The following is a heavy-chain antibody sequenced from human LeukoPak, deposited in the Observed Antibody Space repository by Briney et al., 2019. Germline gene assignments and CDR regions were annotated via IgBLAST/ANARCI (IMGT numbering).Heavy chain of an antibody. CDR2: MSPNSGDT. CDR3: ARGPPNWGYDY. D-gene: IGHD7-27*01. J-gene: IGHJ4*02. CDR1: GYTFTSYD. Sequence: ASVKVSCKASGYTFTSYDFSWVRQATGQRPEWMGWMSPNSGDTGYAQKFQDRVTMTRNTSISTAYMELSSLRSDDTAVYYCARGPPNWGYDYWGPGTLVTVSS. V-gene: IGHV1-8*01.